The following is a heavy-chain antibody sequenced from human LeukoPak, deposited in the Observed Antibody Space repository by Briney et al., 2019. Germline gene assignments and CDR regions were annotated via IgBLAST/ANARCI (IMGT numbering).Heavy chain of an antibody. Sequence: GASVKVSCKASGYTFTSYYMHWVRQAPGQGLEWMGWINPNSGGTNYAQKFQGRVTMTRDTSISTAYMELSRLRSDDTAVYYCARDYGLAFTFDYWGQGTLVTVSS. CDR2: INPNSGGT. CDR3: ARDYGLAFTFDY. CDR1: GYTFTSYY. J-gene: IGHJ4*02. D-gene: IGHD3/OR15-3a*01. V-gene: IGHV1-2*02.